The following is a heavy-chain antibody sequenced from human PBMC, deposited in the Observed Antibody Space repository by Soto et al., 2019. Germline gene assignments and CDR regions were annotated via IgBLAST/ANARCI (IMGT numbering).Heavy chain of an antibody. CDR1: GFTFSSYA. CDR3: ARDGGAY. Sequence: QVQLVESGGGVVQPGRSLRLSCAASGFTFSSYAMHWVRRAPGKGLEWMAVMSYDGSNKYYADSVKGRFTISRDISKNTLYLQMNSLRPEDTALYYCARDGGAYWGQGTLVIVSS. CDR2: MSYDGSNK. J-gene: IGHJ4*02. D-gene: IGHD3-16*01. V-gene: IGHV3-30-3*01.